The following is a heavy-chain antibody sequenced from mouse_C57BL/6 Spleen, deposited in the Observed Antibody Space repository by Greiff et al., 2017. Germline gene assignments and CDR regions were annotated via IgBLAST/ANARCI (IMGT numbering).Heavy chain of an antibody. CDR3: ARGITTVVGGYFDY. D-gene: IGHD1-1*01. J-gene: IGHJ2*01. CDR2: ISYDGSN. CDR1: GYSITSGYY. Sequence: EVQLQQSGPGLVKPSQSLSLTCSVTGYSITSGYYWNWIRQFPGNKLEWMGYISYDGSNNYNPSLKNRISITRDTSKNQFFLTLNSVTTEDTATYYCARGITTVVGGYFDYGGQGTTLTVSS. V-gene: IGHV3-6*01.